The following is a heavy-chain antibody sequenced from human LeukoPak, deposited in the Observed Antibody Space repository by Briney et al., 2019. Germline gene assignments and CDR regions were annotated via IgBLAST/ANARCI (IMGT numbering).Heavy chain of an antibody. CDR1: GYSISSGYY. D-gene: IGHD2-2*01. Sequence: SETLSLTCTVSGYSISSGYYWGWIRQPPGKGLEWIGSIYHSGSTYYNPSLKSRVTISVDTSKNQFSLKLSSVTAADTAVYYCARDLPPSIVVVPHSVSDAFDIWGQGTMVTVSS. CDR3: ARDLPPSIVVVPHSVSDAFDI. J-gene: IGHJ3*02. CDR2: IYHSGST. V-gene: IGHV4-38-2*02.